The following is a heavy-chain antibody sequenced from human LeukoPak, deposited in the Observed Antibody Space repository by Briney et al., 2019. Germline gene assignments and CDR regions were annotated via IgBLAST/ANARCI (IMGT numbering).Heavy chain of an antibody. Sequence: GRSLRLSCAASGFTFSSYAMHWVRQAPGKGLEWVAVISYDGSNKYYADSVKGRFTISRDNSKNTLYLQMNSLRAEDTAVYYCARSYAKEGYCSSTSCYYYYYGMDVWGQGTTVTVSS. CDR3: ARSYAKEGYCSSTSCYYYYYGMDV. CDR2: ISYDGSNK. V-gene: IGHV3-30-3*01. CDR1: GFTFSSYA. J-gene: IGHJ6*02. D-gene: IGHD2-2*01.